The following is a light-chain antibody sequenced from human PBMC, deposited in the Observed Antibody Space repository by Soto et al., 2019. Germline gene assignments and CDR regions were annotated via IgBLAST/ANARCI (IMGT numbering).Light chain of an antibody. V-gene: IGLV2-8*01. Sequence: QSVLTQPPSASGSPGQSVTISCTGTSSDVGGYNYVSWYQQHPGKAPKLMIYEVSKRPSGVPDRFSGSKSGNTASLTVSGLQAEDEADYYCSSDAGSTLFGTGTKVTVL. CDR1: SSDVGGYNY. CDR2: EVS. CDR3: SSDAGSTL. J-gene: IGLJ1*01.